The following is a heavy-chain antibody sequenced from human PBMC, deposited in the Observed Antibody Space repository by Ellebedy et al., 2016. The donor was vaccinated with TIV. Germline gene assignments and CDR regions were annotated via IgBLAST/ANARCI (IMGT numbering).Heavy chain of an antibody. CDR1: GDSVSSNRAA. CDR2: TYYRSKWYY. J-gene: IGHJ3*01. V-gene: IGHV6-1*01. Sequence: MPSETLSLTCAISGDSVSSNRAAWNWIRQSPSRGLEWLGRTYYRSKWYYDYAVSVKSRMTINPDTSKNQFSLQLNSLTPDDAAVYYCARDQPKDAFDVWGQGTLVTVSS. CDR3: ARDQPKDAFDV. D-gene: IGHD1-14*01.